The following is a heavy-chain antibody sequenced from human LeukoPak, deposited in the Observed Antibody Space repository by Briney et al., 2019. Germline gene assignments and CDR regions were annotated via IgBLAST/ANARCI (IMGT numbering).Heavy chain of an antibody. CDR2: ISSSSSYI. CDR1: GFTFSSYS. J-gene: IGHJ3*02. CDR3: ARDRIVQAFDI. Sequence: GGSLRLSCAASGFTFSSYSMNWVRQAPGKGLEWVSSISSSSSYICYADSVKGRFTISRDNAKNSLYLQMNSLRAEDTAVYYCARDRIVQAFDIWGQGTMVTVSS. D-gene: IGHD2/OR15-2a*01. V-gene: IGHV3-21*01.